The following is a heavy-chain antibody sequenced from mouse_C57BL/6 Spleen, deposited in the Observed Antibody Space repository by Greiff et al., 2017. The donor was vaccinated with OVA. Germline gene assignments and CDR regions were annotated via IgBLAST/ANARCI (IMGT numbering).Heavy chain of an antibody. V-gene: IGHV1-54*01. J-gene: IGHJ1*03. Sequence: QVQLKQSGAELVRPGTSVKVSCKASGYAFTNYLIEWVKQRPGQGLEGIGVINPGSGGTNYNEKFKGKATLTADKSSSTAYMQLSSLTSEDSAVYFCARSRDVWGTGTTVTVSS. CDR1: GYAFTNYL. CDR2: INPGSGGT. CDR3: ARSRDV.